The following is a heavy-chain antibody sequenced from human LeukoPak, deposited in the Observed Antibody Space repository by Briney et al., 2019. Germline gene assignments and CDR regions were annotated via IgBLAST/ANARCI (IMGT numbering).Heavy chain of an antibody. CDR3: AKVGLELPSGMDV. J-gene: IGHJ6*02. CDR1: GFTFSSYG. Sequence: GRSLRLSCAASGFTFSSYGMHWVRQAPGKGLEWVAVISNDGSNKYYADSVKGRFTISRDNSKNTLYLQMNSLRAEDTAVYYCAKVGLELPSGMDVWGQGTTVTVSS. D-gene: IGHD1-7*01. CDR2: ISNDGSNK. V-gene: IGHV3-30*18.